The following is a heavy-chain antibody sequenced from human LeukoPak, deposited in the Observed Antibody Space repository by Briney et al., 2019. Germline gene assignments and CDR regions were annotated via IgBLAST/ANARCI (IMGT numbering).Heavy chain of an antibody. CDR2: ISGSGGST. Sequence: GGSLRLSCAASGFTFSSYAMSWVRQAPGKRLEWVSLISGSGGSTYYADSVKGRFTISRDNSKNTLDLQKNSLRAEDTAVYYCAKSVESAVTTNPYFDYWGQGTLVTVSS. CDR1: GFTFSSYA. J-gene: IGHJ4*02. V-gene: IGHV3-23*01. D-gene: IGHD4-17*01. CDR3: AKSVESAVTTNPYFDY.